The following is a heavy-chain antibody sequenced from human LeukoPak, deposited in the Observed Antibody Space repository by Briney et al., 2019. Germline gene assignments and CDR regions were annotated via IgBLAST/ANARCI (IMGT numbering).Heavy chain of an antibody. D-gene: IGHD5-12*01. CDR1: GYTFTAYY. Sequence: ASVKVSCKASGYTFTAYYMHWVRQAPGQGLEWMGWINPNSGGTNYVQKFQGRVTTTRDTPISTVYMELSTLRSDDTAVYYCARGGGYSYGFGYWGQGTLVTVSS. V-gene: IGHV1-2*02. CDR2: INPNSGGT. CDR3: ARGGGYSYGFGY. J-gene: IGHJ4*02.